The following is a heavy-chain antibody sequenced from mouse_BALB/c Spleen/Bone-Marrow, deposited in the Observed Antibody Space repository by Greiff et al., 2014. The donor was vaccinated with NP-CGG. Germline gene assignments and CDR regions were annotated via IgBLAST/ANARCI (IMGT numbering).Heavy chain of an antibody. CDR2: INPSNGRT. V-gene: IGHV1S81*02. J-gene: IGHJ2*01. D-gene: IGHD2-1*01. Sequence: SGAELVKPGASVKLSCKASGYTFTSYWMHWVKQRPGQGLEWIGEINPSNGRTNYNEKFKSKATLTVDKSSSTAYMQLSSLTSEDSAVYYCARCYYGNYYDYRGQGTTLTVSS. CDR1: GYTFTSYW. CDR3: ARCYYGNYYDY.